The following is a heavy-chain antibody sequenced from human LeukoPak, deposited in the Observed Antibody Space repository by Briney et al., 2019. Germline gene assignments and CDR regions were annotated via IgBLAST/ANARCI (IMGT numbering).Heavy chain of an antibody. J-gene: IGHJ4*02. CDR3: AKEGATVTRKRYFDY. D-gene: IGHD4-11*01. CDR1: GFTFSNDD. CDR2: MSGDGQRT. Sequence: GGSLRLFCAASGFTFSNDDINSVRQAPGKGLEWVSCMSGDGQRTFYAGSVKGRFTISRDYSKNTLYLQMNSLRAEDTAVYYCAKEGATVTRKRYFDYWGQGTLVTVSS. V-gene: IGHV3-23*01.